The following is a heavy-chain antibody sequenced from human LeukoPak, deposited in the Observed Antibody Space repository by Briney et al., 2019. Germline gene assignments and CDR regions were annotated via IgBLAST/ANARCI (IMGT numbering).Heavy chain of an antibody. Sequence: QPGGSLRLSCAASGFTFSNYWMHWVRQAPGKGVVWVSRIDSDGTTTNYADSVKGRFTISRDNAKNTLYLQMNSLRAEDTAVYYCARGDGALDPFMVRGVIDDYWGQGTLVTVSS. CDR2: IDSDGTTT. CDR3: ARGDGALDPFMVRGVIDDY. J-gene: IGHJ4*02. D-gene: IGHD3-10*01. V-gene: IGHV3-74*01. CDR1: GFTFSNYW.